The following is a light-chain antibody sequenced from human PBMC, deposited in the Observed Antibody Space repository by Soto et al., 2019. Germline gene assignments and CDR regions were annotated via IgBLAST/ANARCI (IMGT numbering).Light chain of an antibody. CDR2: GAS. CDR3: QQYNNWPHT. CDR1: QSVSSN. Sequence: EIVMTQSPATLSVSPGERATLSCRASQSVSSNLAWYQQKPGQAPRLLIYGASTRATGIPIRFSGSGSGTEFNLTIISLQSEDFAVYYCQQYNNWPHTFGQGTKVEIK. V-gene: IGKV3-15*01. J-gene: IGKJ1*01.